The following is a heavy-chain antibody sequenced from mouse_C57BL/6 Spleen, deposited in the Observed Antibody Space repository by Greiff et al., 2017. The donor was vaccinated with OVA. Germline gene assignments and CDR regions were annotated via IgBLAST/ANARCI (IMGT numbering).Heavy chain of an antibody. D-gene: IGHD2-1*01. V-gene: IGHV1-62-2*01. J-gene: IGHJ1*03. CDR1: GYTFTEYT. Sequence: VVEPGASVKLSCKASGYTFTEYTIHWVKQRSGQGLEWIGWFYPGSGSIKYNEKFKDKATLTADKSSSTVYMELSRLTSEDSAVYFCARHESGDDGNYWYFDVWGTGTTVTVSS. CDR3: ARHESGDDGNYWYFDV. CDR2: FYPGSGSI.